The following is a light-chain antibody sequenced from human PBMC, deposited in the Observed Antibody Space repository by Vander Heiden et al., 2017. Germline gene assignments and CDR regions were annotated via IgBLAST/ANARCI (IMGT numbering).Light chain of an antibody. CDR2: AAS. CDR1: QGISSW. J-gene: IGKJ4*01. CDR3: QQANSCSLT. V-gene: IGKV1-12*01. Sequence: IQMHKSPSSVSASVGDRVTISCRASQGISSWLALYQQKPGKAPKLLIYAASSMQRGVPSRFSVSGYGTYFTLTISSQQPEDCAFYYGQQANSCSLTFGGGTKVEIK.